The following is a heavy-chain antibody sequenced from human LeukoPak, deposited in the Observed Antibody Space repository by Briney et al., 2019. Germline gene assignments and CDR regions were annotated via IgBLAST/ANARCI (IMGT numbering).Heavy chain of an antibody. Sequence: ASVTVSYKASGYTFIVYYMHWVRQAPGQGGGWMGWINPNSGDTNYAQKFQGRVTMTRDTSISTAYMEVSRLRSDDTAVYYCARADPSPALDYWGQGTLVTVSS. CDR2: INPNSGDT. J-gene: IGHJ4*02. V-gene: IGHV1-2*02. CDR1: GYTFIVYY. CDR3: ARADPSPALDY.